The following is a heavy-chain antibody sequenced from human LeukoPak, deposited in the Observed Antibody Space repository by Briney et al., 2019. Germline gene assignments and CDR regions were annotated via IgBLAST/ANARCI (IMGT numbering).Heavy chain of an antibody. CDR2: ISSSRSNTI. Sequence: GGSLRLSCAASGFTFSIYEMNWVRQAPGKGLEWVSYISSSRSNTIYYADSVKGRFTISRDDAKNSLYLQMSSLRVEDTAVYYCAKPVMTTVTTYPFDYWGQGTLVTVSS. D-gene: IGHD4-17*01. CDR1: GFTFSIYE. V-gene: IGHV3-48*03. CDR3: AKPVMTTVTTYPFDY. J-gene: IGHJ4*02.